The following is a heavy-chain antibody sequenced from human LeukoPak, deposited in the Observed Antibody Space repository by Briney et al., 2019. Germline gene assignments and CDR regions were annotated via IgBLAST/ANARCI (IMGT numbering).Heavy chain of an antibody. CDR1: GYTLTELS. Sequence: ASVKVSCKVSGYTLTELSMHWVRQAPGKGLEWMGGFDPEDGETIYAQKFQGRVTMTEDTSTDTAYMELSSLRSEDTAVYYCARDLMVRGVIANYFDYWGQGTLVTVSS. D-gene: IGHD3-10*01. CDR2: FDPEDGET. J-gene: IGHJ4*02. V-gene: IGHV1-24*01. CDR3: ARDLMVRGVIANYFDY.